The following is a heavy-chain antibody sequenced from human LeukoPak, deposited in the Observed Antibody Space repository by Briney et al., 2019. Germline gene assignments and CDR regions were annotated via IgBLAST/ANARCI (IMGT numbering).Heavy chain of an antibody. J-gene: IGHJ4*02. V-gene: IGHV4-4*09. Sequence: SETLSLTCNVCGSSMRSNYEIWIRQPPGKGLEWIGYIYHSGNTNYSPSLESRVTMSVDESKNQFSLRVHFVSAADTAVYYCASTRPAAVAGRFDSWGQGTLVTVSS. CDR3: ASTRPAAVAGRFDS. D-gene: IGHD6-19*01. CDR2: IYHSGNT. CDR1: GSSMRSNY.